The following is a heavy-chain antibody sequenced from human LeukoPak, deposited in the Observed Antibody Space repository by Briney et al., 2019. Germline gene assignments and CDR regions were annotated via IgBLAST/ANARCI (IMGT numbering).Heavy chain of an antibody. D-gene: IGHD3-22*01. V-gene: IGHV1-3*01. CDR2: INAANGST. CDR3: EGTYYYDSSGYYPAFDY. Sequence: ASVKVSCKASGYSFTDYAMHWVRQAPGQRLEWMGWINAANGSTKYSQNFQGRVTITRDTSASTAYMELSSLRSEDTAVYYCEGTYYYDSSGYYPAFDYWGQGTLVTVSS. J-gene: IGHJ4*02. CDR1: GYSFTDYA.